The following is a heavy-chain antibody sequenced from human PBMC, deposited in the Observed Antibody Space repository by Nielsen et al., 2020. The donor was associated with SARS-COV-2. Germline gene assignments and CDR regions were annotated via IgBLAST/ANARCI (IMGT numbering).Heavy chain of an antibody. CDR1: GFTFSSSG. V-gene: IGHV3-30*19. Sequence: GASLKISCAASGFTFSSSGMHWVRPAPGKGLEWVAVISYDGSNKYYADSVKGRFTISRDNSKSTLYLQMNSLRAEDTAVYYCATLGGSYDYWGQGTLVTVSS. CDR2: ISYDGSNK. D-gene: IGHD1-26*01. J-gene: IGHJ4*02. CDR3: ATLGGSYDY.